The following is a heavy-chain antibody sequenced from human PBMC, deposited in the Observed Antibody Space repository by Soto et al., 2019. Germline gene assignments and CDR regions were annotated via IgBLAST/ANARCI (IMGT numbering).Heavy chain of an antibody. Sequence: QVQLVESGGGLVQPGTSLGLSCAVSGFSFRTYGFHWVRQPPGKGLQWVAVISPKGHSDSVEGRFTISRDNSKDTLYLQMNNLRAEDTAVYYCARDDAFANENAFDLWGQGTKVTVSS. J-gene: IGHJ3*01. CDR1: GFSFRTYG. V-gene: IGHV3-33*01. CDR2: ISPK. D-gene: IGHD1-1*01. CDR3: ARDDAFANENAFDL.